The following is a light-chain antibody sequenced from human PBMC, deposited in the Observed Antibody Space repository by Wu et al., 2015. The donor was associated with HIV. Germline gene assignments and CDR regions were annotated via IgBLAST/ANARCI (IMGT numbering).Light chain of an antibody. CDR2: GPT. CDR1: QSLTSSHSY. J-gene: IGKJ1*01. Sequence: DIVLTQSPGTLSLSPGDTATIFCRASQSLTSSHSYLAWYQQKPGQAPRLLFYGPTTRTTGIPDRFSVSGSGTDFTLTIRRLEPEDFAVYYCHQYGGSPRGTFGQGTKVEIK. V-gene: IGKV3-20*01. CDR3: HQYGGSPRGT.